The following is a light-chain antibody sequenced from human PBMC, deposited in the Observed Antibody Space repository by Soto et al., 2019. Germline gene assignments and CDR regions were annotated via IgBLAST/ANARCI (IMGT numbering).Light chain of an antibody. V-gene: IGKV3-15*01. CDR3: QQYNNWPFIT. Sequence: ILMTKSPATLSVSPGERATLSCRASQSVRGNLAWYQQKPGHSPRLLIYGASSRATGIPARFSGSGSGTEFTLTISSLQSEDFAVYYCQQYNNWPFITFGQGTRLEIK. J-gene: IGKJ5*01. CDR2: GAS. CDR1: QSVRGN.